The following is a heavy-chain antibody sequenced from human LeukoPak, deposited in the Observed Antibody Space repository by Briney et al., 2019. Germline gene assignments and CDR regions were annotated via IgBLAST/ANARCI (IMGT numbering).Heavy chain of an antibody. D-gene: IGHD6-19*01. J-gene: IGHJ4*02. CDR3: ARVYRSGYSVDY. Sequence: PGGSLRLSCAFSGFTFSSYSIDWVRHAPVKVLDWVSYISSSSIYIYYADSVKGRFTISRDNDKNSVYLQMNSLRDEDTAVYYCARVYRSGYSVDYWGQGTLVTVSS. CDR1: GFTFSSYS. V-gene: IGHV3-48*02. CDR2: ISSSSIYI.